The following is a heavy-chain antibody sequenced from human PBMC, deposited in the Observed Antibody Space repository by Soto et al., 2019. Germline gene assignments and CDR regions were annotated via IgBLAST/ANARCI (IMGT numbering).Heavy chain of an antibody. Sequence: SEILSLTCTVSGSSISSRSDYWGWIRQPPGKGLEGIGNIYYSGGYSGDSYYNPSLKSRVTITVDTSKNPFSLQLNSVTAADPAVYYCARSGYTSGPRVYWGQGNLATVSS. V-gene: IGHV4-39*01. CDR3: ARSGYTSGPRVY. CDR1: GSSISSRSDY. CDR2: IYYSGGYSGDS. D-gene: IGHD5-12*01. J-gene: IGHJ4*02.